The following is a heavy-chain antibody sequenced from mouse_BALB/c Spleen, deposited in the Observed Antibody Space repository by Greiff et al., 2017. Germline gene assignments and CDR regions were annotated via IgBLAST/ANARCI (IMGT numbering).Heavy chain of an antibody. CDR3: ARHRYDDYFDY. V-gene: IGHV5-12-2*01. CDR1: GFTFSSYT. D-gene: IGHD2-14*01. CDR2: ISNGGGST. Sequence: EVMLVESGGGLVQPGGSLKLSCAASGFTFSSYTMSWVRQTPEKRLEWVAYISNGGGSTYYPDTVKGRFTISRDNAKNTLYLQMSSLKSEDTAMYYCARHRYDDYFDYWGQGTTLTVSS. J-gene: IGHJ2*01.